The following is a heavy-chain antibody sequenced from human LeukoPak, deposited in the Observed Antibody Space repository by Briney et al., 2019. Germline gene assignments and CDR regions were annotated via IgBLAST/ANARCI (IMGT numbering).Heavy chain of an antibody. CDR3: ARRAGAYSHPYDY. V-gene: IGHV3-23*01. D-gene: IGHD4/OR15-4a*01. CDR2: ITGSGGST. J-gene: IGHJ4*02. Sequence: PGGSLRLSRAASGFTFSIHGMNWVRQGPGKGLEWVSGITGSGGSTYYADSVKGRFTISRDNSKNTLYLQMNSLRAEDTAVYYCARRAGAYSHPYDYWGQRTLVTVSS. CDR1: GFTFSIHG.